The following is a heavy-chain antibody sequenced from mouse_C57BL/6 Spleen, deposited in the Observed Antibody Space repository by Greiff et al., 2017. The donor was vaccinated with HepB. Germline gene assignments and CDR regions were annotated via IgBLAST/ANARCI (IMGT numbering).Heavy chain of an antibody. V-gene: IGHV1-72*01. Sequence: QVQLKQPVAGLVKPVASVQQCCRASGYTFTSYWMHWVKRRPGRGLEWIGRIDPNSGGTKYNEKFKSKATLTVDKPSSTAYMQLSSLTSEDSAVYYGALEVCDYAMDHCAQGAPVTVSP. D-gene: IGHD2-10*02. CDR3: ALEVCDYAMDH. CDR2: IDPNSGGT. J-gene: IGHJ4*01. CDR1: GYTFTSYW.